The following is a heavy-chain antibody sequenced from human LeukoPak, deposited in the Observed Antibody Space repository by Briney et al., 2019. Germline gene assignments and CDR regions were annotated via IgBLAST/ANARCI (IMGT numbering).Heavy chain of an antibody. CDR1: GGTFSSYA. V-gene: IGHV1-69*04. CDR2: IIPIFGIA. CDR3: ASPGGYSYGRDGFDY. Sequence: SVKVSCKASGGTFSSYAISWVRQAPGQGPEWMGRIIPIFGIANYAQKFQGRVTITADKSTSTAYMELSSLRSEDTAVYYCASPGGYSYGRDGFDYWGQGTLVTVSS. J-gene: IGHJ4*02. D-gene: IGHD5-18*01.